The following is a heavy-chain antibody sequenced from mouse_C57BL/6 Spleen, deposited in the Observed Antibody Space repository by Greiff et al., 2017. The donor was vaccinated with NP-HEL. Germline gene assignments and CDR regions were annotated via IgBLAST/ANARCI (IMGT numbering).Heavy chain of an antibody. D-gene: IGHD2-5*01. V-gene: IGHV5-4*01. CDR3: ARERGSSNYWFAY. CDR1: GFTFSSYA. J-gene: IGHJ3*01. Sequence: EVKLMESGGGLVKPGGSLKLSCAASGFTFSSYAMSWVRQTPEKRLEWVATISDGGSYTYYPDNVKGRFTISRDNAKNNLYLQMSHLKSADTAMYYCARERGSSNYWFAYWGQGTLVTVAA. CDR2: ISDGGSYT.